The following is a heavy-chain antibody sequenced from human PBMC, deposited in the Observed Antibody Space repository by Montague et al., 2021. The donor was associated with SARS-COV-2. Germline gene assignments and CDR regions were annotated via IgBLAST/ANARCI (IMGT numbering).Heavy chain of an antibody. CDR1: GDSVKTILYY. D-gene: IGHD3-22*01. CDR2: IYYTGTT. Sequence: SETLSLTCTVSGDSVKTILYYWGWIRQPPGKGLEWIGNIYYTGTTYYNPSLKSRVTMSVDTSKNQFSLKLTSVTAADTAVYYCANADRGSSGRGNSPFDSWGQGSLVTVSS. CDR3: ANADRGSSGRGNSPFDS. J-gene: IGHJ4*02. V-gene: IGHV4-39*01.